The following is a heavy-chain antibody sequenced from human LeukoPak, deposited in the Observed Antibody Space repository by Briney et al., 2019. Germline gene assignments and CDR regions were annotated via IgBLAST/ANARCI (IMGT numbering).Heavy chain of an antibody. Sequence: SETLSLTCTVSGGSISSYYWSWIRQPAGKGLGWIGRIYISGSTKYNPSLKSRVTMSVDRSKNQFSLKLSSVTAADTAVYYCARMGSNWFDPWGQGTLVTVSS. V-gene: IGHV4-4*07. D-gene: IGHD3-16*01. CDR3: ARMGSNWFDP. CDR1: GGSISSYY. J-gene: IGHJ5*02. CDR2: IYISGST.